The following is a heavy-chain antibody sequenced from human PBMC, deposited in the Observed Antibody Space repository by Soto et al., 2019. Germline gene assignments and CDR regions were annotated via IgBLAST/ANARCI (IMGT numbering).Heavy chain of an antibody. CDR3: ARNSPQPRE. CDR2: ISAYNGNT. J-gene: IGHJ4*02. D-gene: IGHD2-2*01. CDR1: GYTFTSYH. Sequence: QVQLVQSGAEVKKPGASVKVSCKASGYTFTSYHITWVRQTPGQGLEWMGWISAYNGNTNYAQKLQGRVTMTTHTSTSRAYMQPRSTRSDDTAVDYCARNSPQPREWGQGTLVTVSS. V-gene: IGHV1-18*01.